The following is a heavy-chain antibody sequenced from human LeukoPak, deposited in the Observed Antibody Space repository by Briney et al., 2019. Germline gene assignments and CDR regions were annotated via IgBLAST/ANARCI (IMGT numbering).Heavy chain of an antibody. CDR2: ITSSSTYI. J-gene: IGHJ6*03. CDR3: ARDPYSGSYSDYYYYYYMDV. V-gene: IGHV3-21*01. CDR1: AFTFSNYN. Sequence: GGSLRLSCAASAFTFSNYNMNWVRQAPGKGLEWVSSITSSSTYIYYADSVKGRFTISRDNAKNSLYLQMNSLRAEDTAVYYCARDPYSGSYSDYYYYYYMDVWGKGTTVTVSS. D-gene: IGHD1-26*01.